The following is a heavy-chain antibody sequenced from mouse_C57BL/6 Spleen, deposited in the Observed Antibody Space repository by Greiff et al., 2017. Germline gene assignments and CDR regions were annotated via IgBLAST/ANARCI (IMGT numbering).Heavy chain of an antibody. V-gene: IGHV5-9*01. CDR3: ARHEGLPNAMDY. D-gene: IGHD2-4*01. J-gene: IGHJ4*01. CDR2: ISGGGGNT. Sequence: EVKVEESGGGLVKPGGSLKLSCAASGFTFSSYTMSWVRQTPEKRLEWVATISGGGGNTYYPDSVKGRFTISRDNAKNTLYLQMSSLRSEDTALYYCARHEGLPNAMDYWGQGTSVTVSS. CDR1: GFTFSSYT.